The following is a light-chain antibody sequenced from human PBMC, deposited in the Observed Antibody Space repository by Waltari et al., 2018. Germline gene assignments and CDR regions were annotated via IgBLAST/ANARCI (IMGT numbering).Light chain of an antibody. CDR3: QQYYDWRS. CDR2: HAS. Sequence: EIVMTQSPATLSVSPGERATLSCRASQSIGTSLAWFQQKPGQAPRLLIYHASTLATGIPARLSGSGSGTEFTLTIGSLQSEDFAVYYCQQYYDWRSFGQGTKLEIK. CDR1: QSIGTS. V-gene: IGKV3-15*01. J-gene: IGKJ2*01.